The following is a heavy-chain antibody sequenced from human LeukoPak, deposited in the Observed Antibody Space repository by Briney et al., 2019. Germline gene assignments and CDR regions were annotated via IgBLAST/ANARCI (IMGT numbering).Heavy chain of an antibody. J-gene: IGHJ4*02. D-gene: IGHD3-10*01. V-gene: IGHV4-38-2*01. CDR1: GYSISSGYY. Sequence: SETLSLTCAVSGYSISSGYYWGWIRQPPGKGLEWIGSIYHSGSTYYNPSLQSRVTISVDTSKNQFSLNLSSVTAAGTAVYYCARGRAGSYRSYFDYWGQGTLVTVSS. CDR2: IYHSGST. CDR3: ARGRAGSYRSYFDY.